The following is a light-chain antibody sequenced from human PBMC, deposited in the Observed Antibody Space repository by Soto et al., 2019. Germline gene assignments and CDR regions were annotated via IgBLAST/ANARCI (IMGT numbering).Light chain of an antibody. Sequence: LLTQSQATLCLSTGERATLSCLASQSFSTYYLAWYQQRPGQAPRLLIYGASSRATGIPDRFSGSGSGTDFTLTISSLEPEDFAVYYCQHYGSTPATFGQGTMVDIK. V-gene: IGKV3-20*01. J-gene: IGKJ1*01. CDR3: QHYGSTPAT. CDR1: QSFSTYY. CDR2: GAS.